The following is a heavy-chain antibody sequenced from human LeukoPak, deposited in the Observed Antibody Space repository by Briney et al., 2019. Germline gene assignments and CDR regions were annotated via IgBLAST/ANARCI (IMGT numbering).Heavy chain of an antibody. CDR3: ARDSKVVDYQEYEFDI. Sequence: GGSLRLSCAASGFTFSSYSMNWVRQAPGKGLEWISYISSSGSEIYYADSVKGRFTISRDNAKNSLYLQMNSLRDEDTAVYYCARDSKVVDYQEYEFDIWGHGTMVTVSS. CDR1: GFTFSSYS. CDR2: ISSSGSEI. V-gene: IGHV3-48*02. J-gene: IGHJ3*02. D-gene: IGHD2-15*01.